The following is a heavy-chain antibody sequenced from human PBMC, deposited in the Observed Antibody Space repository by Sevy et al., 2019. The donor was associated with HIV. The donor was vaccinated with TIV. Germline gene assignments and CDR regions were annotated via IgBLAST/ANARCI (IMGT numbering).Heavy chain of an antibody. Sequence: SETLSLTCTVSGGSISSSSYYWGWIRQPPGKGLEWIGSIYYSGSTYYNPSLKSRVTISVDTSKNQFSLKLSSVTAADTAVYYCIRIYGAAAGPSFDYWGQGTLVTVSS. J-gene: IGHJ4*02. CDR1: GGSISSSSYY. V-gene: IGHV4-39*01. CDR2: IYYSGST. D-gene: IGHD6-13*01. CDR3: IRIYGAAAGPSFDY.